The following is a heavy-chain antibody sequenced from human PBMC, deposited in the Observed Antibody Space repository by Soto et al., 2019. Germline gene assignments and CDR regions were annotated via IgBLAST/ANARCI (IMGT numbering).Heavy chain of an antibody. Sequence: ASVTVSCQASCSAFTRYGICCVRQAPRQGLEWMGIINPSGGSTSYAQKFQGRVTMTRDTSTSTVYMELSSLRSEDTAVYYCARDFFAGARSGLFLDAFDIWGQGTMVTVSS. CDR3: ARDFFAGARSGLFLDAFDI. CDR1: CSAFTRYG. V-gene: IGHV1-46*01. J-gene: IGHJ3*02. D-gene: IGHD5-12*01. CDR2: INPSGGST.